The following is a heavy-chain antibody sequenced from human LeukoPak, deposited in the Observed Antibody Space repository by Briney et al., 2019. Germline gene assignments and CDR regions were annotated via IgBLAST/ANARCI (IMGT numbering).Heavy chain of an antibody. J-gene: IGHJ5*02. D-gene: IGHD2-2*02. CDR1: GGSISSYY. CDR3: ARHVQGPAAIRWVWFDP. Sequence: SETLSLTCTVSGGSISSYYWSWIRQPPGKGLEWIGYIYTSGSTNYNPSLKSRVTISVDTSKNQFSLKLSSVTAADTAVYYCARHVQGPAAIRWVWFDPWGQGTLVTVSS. CDR2: IYTSGST. V-gene: IGHV4-4*09.